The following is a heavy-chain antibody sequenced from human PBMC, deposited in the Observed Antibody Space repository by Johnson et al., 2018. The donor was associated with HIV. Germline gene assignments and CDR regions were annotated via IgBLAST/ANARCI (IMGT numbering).Heavy chain of an antibody. CDR2: IYSGGRT. CDR1: GFTFDDYG. D-gene: IGHD6-13*01. J-gene: IGHJ3*02. V-gene: IGHV3-66*01. Sequence: VQLVESGGSAVRPGGSLRLSCTASGFTFDDYGMSWVRQAPGKGLEWVSVIYSGGRTYYADSVKGRFTIPRDNSKNTLYLQMNSLRAEDTAVYYCADSSPFYAFDIWGQGTMVTVSS. CDR3: ADSSPFYAFDI.